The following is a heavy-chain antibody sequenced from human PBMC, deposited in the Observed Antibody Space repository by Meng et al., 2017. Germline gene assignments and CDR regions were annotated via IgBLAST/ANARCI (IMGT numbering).Heavy chain of an antibody. CDR1: GYSVTVRSHY. CDR2: IDYGGST. V-gene: IGHV4-61*01. CDR3: AITRVDYYFDY. J-gene: IGHJ4*02. D-gene: IGHD5-12*01. Sequence: QWQLQLSGPGPVLPSESLALAGTFSGYSVTVRSHYWSRGRQSPGKVLECVGYIDYGGSTSYNPILMSRVTISLYTSNNHFSLKLSSVSSADTAFFYYAITRVDYYFDYWGQGTLVTVSS.